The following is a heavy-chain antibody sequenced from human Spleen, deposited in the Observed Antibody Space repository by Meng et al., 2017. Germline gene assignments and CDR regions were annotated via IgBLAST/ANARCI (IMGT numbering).Heavy chain of an antibody. CDR2: IKQDGSEK. V-gene: IGHV3-7*01. J-gene: IGHJ4*02. CDR1: GFTFSSCW. D-gene: IGHD2-2*01. Sequence: GESLKISCAVSGFTFSSCWMSWVRQAPGKGLEWVANIKQDGSEKYYVDSVKGRFTISRDNAKNSLYLQMNSLRAEDTAVYYCASLHCPSTSCYLNYYFDYWGQGTLVTVSS. CDR3: ASLHCPSTSCYLNYYFDY.